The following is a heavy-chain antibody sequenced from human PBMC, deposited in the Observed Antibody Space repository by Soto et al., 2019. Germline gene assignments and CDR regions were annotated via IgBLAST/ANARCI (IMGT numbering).Heavy chain of an antibody. Sequence: SETLSLTCTVSGGSISSSSYYWGWIRQPPGKGLEWIGSIYYSGSTYYNPSLKSRVTISVDTSKNQFSLKLSSVTAADTAVYYCARPSYYDSSGSPGDAFDIWGQGTMVTVSS. CDR2: IYYSGST. V-gene: IGHV4-39*01. CDR1: GGSISSSSYY. D-gene: IGHD3-22*01. CDR3: ARPSYYDSSGSPGDAFDI. J-gene: IGHJ3*02.